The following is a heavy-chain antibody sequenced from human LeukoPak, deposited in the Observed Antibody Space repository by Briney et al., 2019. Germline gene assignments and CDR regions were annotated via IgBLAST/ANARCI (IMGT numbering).Heavy chain of an antibody. Sequence: GGSLRLSCAASGFTFGSSAMSCVRQAPGKGLEWVSAVSNSGGSTFYADSVMGRFTISRDNSRNTLYLQMNSLRAEDTAVYYCARDRPYFDYWGQGTLVTVSS. CDR1: GFTFGSSA. J-gene: IGHJ4*02. CDR3: ARDRPYFDY. V-gene: IGHV3-23*01. CDR2: VSNSGGST.